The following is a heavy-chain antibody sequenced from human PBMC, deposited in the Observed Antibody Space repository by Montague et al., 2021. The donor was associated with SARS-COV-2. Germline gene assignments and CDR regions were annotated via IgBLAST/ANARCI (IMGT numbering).Heavy chain of an antibody. CDR3: ARADFWSGYLYFDY. CDR1: GGSISSGSYY. Sequence: TLSLTCTVFGGSISSGSYYWSWIRQPAGKGLEWIGRIYTSGSTNYNPSLKSRVTIPVDTSKNQFSLKLSSVTAADTAVYYCARADFWSGYLYFDYWGQGTLVTVSS. D-gene: IGHD3-3*01. J-gene: IGHJ4*02. CDR2: IYTSGST. V-gene: IGHV4-61*02.